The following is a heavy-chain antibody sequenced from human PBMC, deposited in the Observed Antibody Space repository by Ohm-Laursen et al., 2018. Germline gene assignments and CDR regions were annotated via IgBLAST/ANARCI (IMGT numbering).Heavy chain of an antibody. D-gene: IGHD3-22*01. CDR3: AKVTYYYDSSGYYDAFDI. J-gene: IGHJ3*02. V-gene: IGHV3-9*01. CDR2: ISWNSGSI. CDR1: GFTFDDYA. Sequence: SLRLSCTASGFTFDDYAMHWVRQAPGKGLEWVSGISWNSGSIGYADSVKGRFTISRDNAKNSLYLQMNSLRAEDTALYYCAKVTYYYDSSGYYDAFDIWGQGTMGTVSS.